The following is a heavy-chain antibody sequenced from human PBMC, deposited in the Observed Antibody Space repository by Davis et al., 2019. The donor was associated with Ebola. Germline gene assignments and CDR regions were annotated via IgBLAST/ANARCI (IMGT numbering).Heavy chain of an antibody. CDR1: GFTFSSYS. D-gene: IGHD5-18*01. CDR2: ISSSSSYI. Sequence: GESLKISCAASGFTFSSYSMNWVRQAPGKGLEWVSSISSSSSYIYYADSVKGRFTISRDNAKNSLYLQMNSLRAEDTAVYYSARDPSDGSFTAMVTRYYYYGMDVWGQGTTVTVSS. CDR3: ARDPSDGSFTAMVTRYYYYGMDV. J-gene: IGHJ6*02. V-gene: IGHV3-21*01.